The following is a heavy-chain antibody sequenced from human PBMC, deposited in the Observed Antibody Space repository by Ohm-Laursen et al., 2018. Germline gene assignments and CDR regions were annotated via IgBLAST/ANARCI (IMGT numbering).Heavy chain of an antibody. CDR1: GFTFSSYG. V-gene: IGHV3-33*01. CDR3: ARDGYSFGLAYYLDY. J-gene: IGHJ4*02. D-gene: IGHD5-18*01. Sequence: SLRLSCSASGFTFSSYGMHWVRKAPGKGLEWVAVTWYDGSNKYYGDSVKGRFTISRDNSRNTLYLQMDSLRAEDTAVYFCARDGYSFGLAYYLDYWGQGTQVTVSS. CDR2: TWYDGSNK.